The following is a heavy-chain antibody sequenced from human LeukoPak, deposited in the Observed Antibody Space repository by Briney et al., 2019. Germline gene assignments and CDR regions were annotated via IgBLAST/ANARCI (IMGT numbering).Heavy chain of an antibody. V-gene: IGHV1-69*06. D-gene: IGHD4-17*01. Sequence: SVKVSCKASGGTFSSYAISWVRQAPGQGLEWMGGIIPIFGTANYAQKFQGRVTITADKSTSTAYMELSSLRSEDTAVYYSATLRITVTTIFDYWGQGTLVTVSS. CDR2: IIPIFGTA. J-gene: IGHJ4*02. CDR3: ATLRITVTTIFDY. CDR1: GGTFSSYA.